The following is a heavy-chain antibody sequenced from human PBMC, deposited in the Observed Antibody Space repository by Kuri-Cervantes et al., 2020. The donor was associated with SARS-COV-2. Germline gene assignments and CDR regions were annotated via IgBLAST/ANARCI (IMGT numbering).Heavy chain of an antibody. CDR3: AKADWANYYYYYGMDV. CDR2: ISGSGGST. Sequence: GGSLRLSCAASGFTFSSYAMSWVRQAPGKGLEWVSAISGSGGSTYCADSVKGRFTISRDNSKNTLYLQMNSLRAEDTAVYYCAKADWANYYYYYGMDVWGQGTTVTVSS. D-gene: IGHD3-9*01. CDR1: GFTFSSYA. V-gene: IGHV3-23*01. J-gene: IGHJ6*02.